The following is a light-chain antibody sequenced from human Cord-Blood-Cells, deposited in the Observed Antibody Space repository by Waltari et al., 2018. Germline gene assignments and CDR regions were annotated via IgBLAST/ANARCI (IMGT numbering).Light chain of an antibody. J-gene: IGLJ3*02. V-gene: IGLV2-14*01. Sequence: QSALTQPASVSGSPGQSTTISCTGTSSDVGGYHYLSWYQQHPGKAPKLMIYDVSKRPSGVSNRFSGSKSGNTASLTISGLQAEDEADYYCSSYTSSSNWVFGGGTKLTVL. CDR2: DVS. CDR1: SSDVGGYHY. CDR3: SSYTSSSNWV.